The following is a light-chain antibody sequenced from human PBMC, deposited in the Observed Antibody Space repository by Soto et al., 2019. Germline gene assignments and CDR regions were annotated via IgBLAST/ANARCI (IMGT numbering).Light chain of an antibody. CDR3: QQRTNWPIT. Sequence: IVLTQSPGTLSLSPWERATLFCRASQSFTTSQLAWYQQRPGQAPRVLIYDASNRATGIPARFSGSGSGTNFTLTISSLEPEDFAVYYCQQRTNWPITFGQGTRLEIK. CDR1: QSFTTSQ. CDR2: DAS. V-gene: IGKV3-11*01. J-gene: IGKJ5*01.